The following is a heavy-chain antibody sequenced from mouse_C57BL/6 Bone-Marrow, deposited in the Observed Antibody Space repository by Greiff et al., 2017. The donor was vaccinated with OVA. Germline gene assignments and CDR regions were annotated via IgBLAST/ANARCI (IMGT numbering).Heavy chain of an antibody. CDR3: ATGLLRYFDV. Sequence: EVMLVESGGGLVKPGGSLKLSCAASGFTFSSYAMSWVRQTPEKRLEWVATISDGGSYTYYPDNVKGRFTISRDNAKNNLYLQMSQLKSEDTAMYYCATGLLRYFDVWGTGTTVTVSS. CDR2: ISDGGSYT. J-gene: IGHJ1*03. V-gene: IGHV5-4*03. D-gene: IGHD2-10*01. CDR1: GFTFSSYA.